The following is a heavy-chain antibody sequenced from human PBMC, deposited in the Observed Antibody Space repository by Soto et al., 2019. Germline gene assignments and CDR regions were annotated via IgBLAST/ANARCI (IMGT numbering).Heavy chain of an antibody. J-gene: IGHJ4*02. CDR3: ARDRDNSNWPHVDS. CDR2: VLPFLDIT. Sequence: QVQLVQSGSEVKKPGSSVRVSCKTSGDTFSIYTISWVRQAPGQGLEWMGRVLPFLDITSYSQRFQGRVTITAARSTTTAYMELTSLRSEDTAVYYCARDRDNSNWPHVDSWGQGALVTVSS. D-gene: IGHD6-13*01. CDR1: GDTFSIYT. V-gene: IGHV1-69*02.